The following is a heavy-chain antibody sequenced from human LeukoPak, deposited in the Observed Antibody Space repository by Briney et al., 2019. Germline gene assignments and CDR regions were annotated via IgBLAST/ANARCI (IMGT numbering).Heavy chain of an antibody. V-gene: IGHV3-30*02. CDR3: AKDKARVTPFKRIYYYYMDV. CDR2: IRYDGSNK. D-gene: IGHD5-18*01. Sequence: GGSLRLSCAASGFTFSSYGMHWVRQAPGKGLEWVAFIRYDGSNKYYADSVKGRFTISRDNSKNTLYLQMNSLRAEDTAVYYCAKDKARVTPFKRIYYYYMDVWGKGTTVTISS. CDR1: GFTFSSYG. J-gene: IGHJ6*03.